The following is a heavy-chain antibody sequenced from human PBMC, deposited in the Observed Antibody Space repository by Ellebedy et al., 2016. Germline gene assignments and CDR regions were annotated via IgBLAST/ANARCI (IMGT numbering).Heavy chain of an antibody. CDR3: ARDRDWAFDL. J-gene: IGHJ4*02. Sequence: GGSLRLSXAASGGIFSGTSMNWVRQAPGKGLEWVANINQDGSEKHYVDSVKGRFTISRDNAKNSLFLQMNNLRSEDTAVYHCARDRDWAFDLWGQGSLVTVSS. V-gene: IGHV3-7*01. CDR2: INQDGSEK. D-gene: IGHD2-21*01. CDR1: GGIFSGTS.